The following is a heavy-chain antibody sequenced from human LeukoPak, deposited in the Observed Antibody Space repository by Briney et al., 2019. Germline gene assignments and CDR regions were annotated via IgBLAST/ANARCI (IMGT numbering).Heavy chain of an antibody. V-gene: IGHV3-48*04. J-gene: IGHJ4*02. Sequence: PGGSLRLSCAASGFTFSSYSMNWVRQAPGKGLEWVSYISSSSSTIYYAGSVKGRFTISRDNAKNSLYLQMNSLRAEDTAVYYCASLSYDILTGYYMGDYWGQGTLVTLSS. D-gene: IGHD3-9*01. CDR3: ASLSYDILTGYYMGDY. CDR1: GFTFSSYS. CDR2: ISSSSSTI.